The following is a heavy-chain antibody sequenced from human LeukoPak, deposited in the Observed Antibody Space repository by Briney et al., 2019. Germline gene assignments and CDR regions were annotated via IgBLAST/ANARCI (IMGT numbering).Heavy chain of an antibody. Sequence: GASVKVSCKASGGTFSSYAISWVRQAPGQGLEGMGGIIPIFGTANYAQKFQGRVTITTDESTSTAYMELSSLRSEDTAVYYCARDRSKWSGSYDAFDIWGQGTMVTVSS. CDR3: ARDRSKWSGSYDAFDI. CDR1: GGTFSSYA. D-gene: IGHD1-26*01. V-gene: IGHV1-69*05. J-gene: IGHJ3*02. CDR2: IIPIFGTA.